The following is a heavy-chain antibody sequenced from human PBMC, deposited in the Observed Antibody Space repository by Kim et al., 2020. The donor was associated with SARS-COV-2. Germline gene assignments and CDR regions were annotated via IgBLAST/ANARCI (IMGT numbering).Heavy chain of an antibody. Sequence: GGSLRLSCAASGFTFSSYAMNWVRQAPGKGLEWVAGISGNGDTTDYADSVKGRFTISRDNSKNMLYLQMSSLSAEDTALYYCAKRAVAGTGRAFDIWGQGAMVTVFS. V-gene: IGHV3-23*01. CDR2: ISGNGDTT. D-gene: IGHD6-19*01. J-gene: IGHJ3*02. CDR1: GFTFSSYA. CDR3: AKRAVAGTGRAFDI.